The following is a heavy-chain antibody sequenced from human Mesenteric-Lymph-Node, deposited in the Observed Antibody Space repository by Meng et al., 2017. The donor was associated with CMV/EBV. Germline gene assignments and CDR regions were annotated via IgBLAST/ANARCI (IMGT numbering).Heavy chain of an antibody. D-gene: IGHD1-14*01. V-gene: IGHV1-69*10. J-gene: IGHJ4*02. Sequence: SVKVSCKASGYTFTGYYMHWVRQAPGQGLEWMGGIIPILGIANYAQKFQGRVTISADDSTSTAYMELNNLRSDDTAVYYCARRETNRLDFDHWGQGTLVTVSS. CDR2: IIPILGIA. CDR3: ARRETNRLDFDH. CDR1: GYTFTGYY.